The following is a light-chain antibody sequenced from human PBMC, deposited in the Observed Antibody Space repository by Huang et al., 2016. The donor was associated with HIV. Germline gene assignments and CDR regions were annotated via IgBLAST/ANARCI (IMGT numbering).Light chain of an antibody. CDR1: QNINTY. CDR3: QQGYSALIT. CDR2: SAS. J-gene: IGKJ5*01. V-gene: IGKV1-39*01. Sequence: ILLTQSPSSLSASVGDRVTITCRTSQNINTYLNRYQQKPGKAPNLLIHSASTLQAGVPSRVSGSGSGTDFTLTVNSLQPEDSATYYCQQGYSALITFGQGTRL.